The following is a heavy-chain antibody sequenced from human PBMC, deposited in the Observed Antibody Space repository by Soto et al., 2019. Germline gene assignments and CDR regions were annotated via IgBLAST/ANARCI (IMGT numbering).Heavy chain of an antibody. D-gene: IGHD4-17*01. Sequence: ASVKVSCKASGYTFTSYGISWVRQAPGQGLEWMGWISAYNGNTNYAQKLQGRVTMTTDTSTSTAYMELRSLRTDDTAVYYCARGVPGYGDYPTEYFQHWGQGTLVTVSS. V-gene: IGHV1-18*01. J-gene: IGHJ1*01. CDR3: ARGVPGYGDYPTEYFQH. CDR1: GYTFTSYG. CDR2: ISAYNGNT.